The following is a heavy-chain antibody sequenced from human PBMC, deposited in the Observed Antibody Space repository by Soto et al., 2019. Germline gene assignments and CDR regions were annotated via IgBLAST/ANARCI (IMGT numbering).Heavy chain of an antibody. V-gene: IGHV3-74*01. CDR3: ARDREIRLGAAFDI. CDR1: GFTFSSYW. CDR2: INSDGSST. D-gene: IGHD3-9*01. Sequence: GGSLRLSCAASGFTFSSYWMHWVRQAPGKGLVWVSRINSDGSSTSYADSVKGRFTISRDNAKNTLYLQMTSLRAEDTAVYYCARDREIRLGAAFDIWGQGTMVTVSS. J-gene: IGHJ3*02.